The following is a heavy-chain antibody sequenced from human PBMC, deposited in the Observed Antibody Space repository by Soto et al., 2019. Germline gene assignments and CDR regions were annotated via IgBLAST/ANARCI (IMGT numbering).Heavy chain of an antibody. CDR2: ISYDGSKK. D-gene: IGHD2-15*01. CDR3: ARGVVVAVYYYYGMDV. V-gene: IGHV3-30-3*01. Sequence: QVQLVESGGGVVQPGRSLRLSCAASGFTFSSYAMHWVRQAPGKGLEWVAVISYDGSKKYYADSVKGRFTISRDNSKNTLDLQMNSLRAEDTAVYYCARGVVVAVYYYYGMDVW. J-gene: IGHJ6*01. CDR1: GFTFSSYA.